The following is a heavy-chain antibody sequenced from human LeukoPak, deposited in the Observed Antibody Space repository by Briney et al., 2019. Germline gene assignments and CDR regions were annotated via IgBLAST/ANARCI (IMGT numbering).Heavy chain of an antibody. J-gene: IGHJ4*02. V-gene: IGHV3-9*01. CDR2: IGWNSGSI. CDR3: AGITMVRGVTFAY. Sequence: GRSLRLSCAASGFTFDDYAMHWVRQAPGKGLEWVSGIGWNSGSIGYADSVKGRFTISRDNAKNSLYLQMNSLGAEDTALYYCAGITMVRGVTFAYWGQGTLVTVSS. D-gene: IGHD3-10*01. CDR1: GFTFDDYA.